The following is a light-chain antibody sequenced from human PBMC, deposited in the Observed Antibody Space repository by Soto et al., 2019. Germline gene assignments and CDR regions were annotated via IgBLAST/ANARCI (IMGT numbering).Light chain of an antibody. Sequence: QLVLTQPPSVSGAPGQRVTISCTGSSSNIGAGYVVHWYQQLPGTAPRLLIFNDKHRSSGVYDRFSGSKSATSASLAIAGLQAEDEADYYCQSYDNTLACYVFGTGTKVTVL. J-gene: IGLJ1*01. CDR2: NDK. CDR3: QSYDNTLACYV. V-gene: IGLV1-40*01. CDR1: SSNIGAGYV.